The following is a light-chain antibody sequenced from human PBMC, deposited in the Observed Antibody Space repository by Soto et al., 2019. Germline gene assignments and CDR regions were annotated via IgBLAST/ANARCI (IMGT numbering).Light chain of an antibody. CDR2: AAS. J-gene: IGKJ1*01. CDR3: QQYYSYPQT. Sequence: IQMTQSPSTLSGYVGDRVTITCRASQTISSWLAWYQQKPGKAPKSLIYAASTLQSGVPSRFSGSGPGTDFTLTISCLQSEDFATYYCQQYYSYPQTFGQGTKVDIK. V-gene: IGKV1-5*01. CDR1: QTISSW.